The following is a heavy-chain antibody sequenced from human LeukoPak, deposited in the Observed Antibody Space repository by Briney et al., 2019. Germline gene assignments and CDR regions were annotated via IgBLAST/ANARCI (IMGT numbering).Heavy chain of an antibody. CDR1: GGSFSSEA. CDR3: GRKAGDCGAGSCYSIDY. J-gene: IGHJ4*02. D-gene: IGHD2-15*01. V-gene: IGHV1-69*05. Sequence: GASVKVSCKAFGGSFSSEAISWVRQAPGQGLEWMGGIIPIFGTANYAQKFQGRVTITTDESTSTAYMEVSSLRSEDTAVYYCGRKAGDCGAGSCYSIDYWGQGTLVTVSS. CDR2: IIPIFGTA.